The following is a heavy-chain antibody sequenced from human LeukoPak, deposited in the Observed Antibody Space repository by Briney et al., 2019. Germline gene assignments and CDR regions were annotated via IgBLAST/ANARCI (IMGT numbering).Heavy chain of an antibody. CDR2: IKQDGTEK. D-gene: IGHD6-13*01. CDR1: GFSFTPYG. J-gene: IGHJ4*02. V-gene: IGHV3-7*01. CDR3: ARDREAAVFDY. Sequence: PGGSLRLSCAASGFSFTPYGLGWVRRAPGKGLEWVANIKQDGTEKYYVDSVKGRFTISRDNAKNSLYLQMNSLRAEDTAVYYCARDREAAVFDYWGQGTLVTVSS.